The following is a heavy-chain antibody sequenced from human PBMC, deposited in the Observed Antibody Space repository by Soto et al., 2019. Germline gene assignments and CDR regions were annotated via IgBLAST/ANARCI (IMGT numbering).Heavy chain of an antibody. Sequence: GASVKVSCKASGYVFTGYYMHWVRQAPGQGLEWMGWINPNSGGTNYAQKFQGRVTITRDTSASTAYMELSSLRSEDTAVYYCARDLNWNDWFDPWGQGTLVTVSS. CDR3: ARDLNWNDWFDP. V-gene: IGHV1-2*02. D-gene: IGHD1-1*01. CDR1: GYVFTGYY. J-gene: IGHJ5*02. CDR2: INPNSGGT.